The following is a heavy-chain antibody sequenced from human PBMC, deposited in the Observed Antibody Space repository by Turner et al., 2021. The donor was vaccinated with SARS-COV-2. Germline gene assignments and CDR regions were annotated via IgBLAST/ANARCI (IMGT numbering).Heavy chain of an antibody. J-gene: IGHJ4*02. V-gene: IGHV3-30-3*01. D-gene: IGHD3-3*01. CDR2: ISYQGTED. CDR1: GSLFGNYG. CDR3: ARGGGTLFLEWLTMFDY. Sequence: QVQLVESGGGAVQPGRSLSTSCEAPGSLFGNYGLHWVRQAPCKGLEWVEVISYQGTEDYYAESVKGRFTISRDNSKNTLYLQMDGLRVDDTAVYYCARGGGTLFLEWLTMFDYWGQGTLVTVS.